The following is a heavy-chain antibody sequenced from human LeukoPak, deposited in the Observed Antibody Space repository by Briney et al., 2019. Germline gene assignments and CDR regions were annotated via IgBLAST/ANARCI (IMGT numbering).Heavy chain of an antibody. D-gene: IGHD3-22*01. CDR3: AKQESSGSYPYYFDC. V-gene: IGHV3-23*01. CDR1: GFIFDRYG. J-gene: IGHJ4*02. CDR2: ISDSGSRT. Sequence: GGSLRLSCAASGFIFDRYGMTWVRQAPGEGLKWVSSISDSGSRTYYADSVRGRFTVSRDNSKNTVHVKMNSLRDEDTAIYYCAKQESSGSYPYYFDCWGQGTLVTVSS.